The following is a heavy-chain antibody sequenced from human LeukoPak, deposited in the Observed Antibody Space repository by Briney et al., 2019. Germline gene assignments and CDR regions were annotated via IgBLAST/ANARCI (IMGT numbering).Heavy chain of an antibody. CDR3: VRDGRSINWLNNWLDP. V-gene: IGHV3-30*04. CDR1: GFTFSHYA. D-gene: IGHD1-1*01. CDR2: ISKDGSSK. J-gene: IGHJ5*02. Sequence: PGRSLRLSCAASGFTFSHYAMHWVRQAPGKGLEWVAIISKDGSSKFYADSVKGRFTVSRDNSKNTLYVQMNSLRPEDTAVYFCVRDGRSINWLNNWLDPWGQGTLVTVSS.